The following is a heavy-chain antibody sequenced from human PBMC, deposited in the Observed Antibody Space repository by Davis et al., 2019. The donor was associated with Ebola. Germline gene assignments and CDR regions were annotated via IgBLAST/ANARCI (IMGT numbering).Heavy chain of an antibody. CDR1: GGTFSSYA. Sequence: SAKVSCKASGGTFSSYAISWVRQAPGQGLEWMGRIIPILGIANYAQKFQGRVTFTRDTSATTAYMELSSLRSEDTAVYYCARGAGGFDYWGQGTLVTVSS. V-gene: IGHV1-69*04. J-gene: IGHJ4*02. CDR3: ARGAGGFDY. D-gene: IGHD3-16*01. CDR2: IIPILGIA.